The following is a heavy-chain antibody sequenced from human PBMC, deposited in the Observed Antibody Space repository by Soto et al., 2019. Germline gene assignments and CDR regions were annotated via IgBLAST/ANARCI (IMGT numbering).Heavy chain of an antibody. J-gene: IGHJ6*02. CDR3: GRGGNTALAYYFYGMDV. CDR1: GDSISPYY. V-gene: IGHV4-59*01. CDR2: IYYSGSP. D-gene: IGHD5-18*01. Sequence: SETLSLTCTVSGDSISPYYWAWIRQPPGKGLEWIGYIYYSGSPSYNPSLKSRVTVSVDTSKNQFSLRLSSVTAADTAMYYCGRGGNTALAYYFYGMDVWGQGTTVTVSS.